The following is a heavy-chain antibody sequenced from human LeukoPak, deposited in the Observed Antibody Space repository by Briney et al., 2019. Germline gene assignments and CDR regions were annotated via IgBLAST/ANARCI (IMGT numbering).Heavy chain of an antibody. CDR3: ARDPLAYCGGDCPYYYYGMDV. CDR1: GGTFSSYA. Sequence: ASVKVSCKASGGTFSSYAISWVRQAPGQGLEWMGWISAYNGNTNYAQKLQGGVTMTTDTSTSTAYMELRSLRSDDTAVYYCARDPLAYCGGDCPYYYYGMDVWGQGTTVTVSS. CDR2: ISAYNGNT. J-gene: IGHJ6*02. V-gene: IGHV1-18*01. D-gene: IGHD2-21*02.